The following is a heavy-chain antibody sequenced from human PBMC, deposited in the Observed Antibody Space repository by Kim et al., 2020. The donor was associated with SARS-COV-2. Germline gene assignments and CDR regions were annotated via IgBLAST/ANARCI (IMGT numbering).Heavy chain of an antibody. V-gene: IGHV4-59*09. Sequence: TTHTPPANSRVTISVDPPKNQFSLKLSSVTAADTAVYYCARGPGIFWFDPWGQGTLVTVSS. CDR2: T. CDR3: ARGPGIFWFDP. J-gene: IGHJ5*02.